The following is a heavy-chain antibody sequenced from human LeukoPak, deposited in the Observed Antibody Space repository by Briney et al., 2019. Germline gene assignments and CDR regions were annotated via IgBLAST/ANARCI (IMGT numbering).Heavy chain of an antibody. Sequence: ASVKVSCKASGYTFTDYYMHWVRQAPGQGLEWMGLIKPNSGGTNYAQKFQGRVTMTRDMSISTAYMELSRLRSDDTALYYCARVSIEGASFDYFDYGGEGTLVTVS. J-gene: IGHJ4*02. D-gene: IGHD1-26*01. CDR1: GYTFTDYY. CDR3: ARVSIEGASFDYFDY. V-gene: IGHV1-2*02. CDR2: IKPNSGGT.